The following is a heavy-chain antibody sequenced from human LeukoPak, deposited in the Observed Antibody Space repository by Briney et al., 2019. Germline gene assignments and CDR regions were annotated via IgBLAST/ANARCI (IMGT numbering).Heavy chain of an antibody. CDR1: GFTFSSYG. CDR3: AREGWPQYFDY. V-gene: IGHV3-33*01. J-gene: IGHJ4*02. CDR2: IWYDGSNK. D-gene: IGHD5-24*01. Sequence: GGSLRLSCAASGFTFSSYGMHWVRQAPGKGLEWVAVIWYDGSNKYYADSVKGRFTISRDNSKNTLYLQMNSLRAEDTAVYCCAREGWPQYFDYWGQGTLVTVSS.